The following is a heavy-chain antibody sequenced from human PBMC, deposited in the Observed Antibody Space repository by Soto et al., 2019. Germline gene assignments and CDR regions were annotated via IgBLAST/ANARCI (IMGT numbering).Heavy chain of an antibody. V-gene: IGHV3-30*18. D-gene: IGHD6-19*01. CDR2: VSHDGRNT. CDR3: AKGGLQWLVTSDFNY. J-gene: IGHJ4*02. Sequence: VQLVESGGGVVQPGRSLRLSCAASGFTFSDYAMHWVRQAPGKGLGWVAVVSHDGRNTHYADSVKGRFTSSRDSSKNTVSLEMTSLRAEDTAVYYCAKGGLQWLVTSDFNYWGQGALVTVSS. CDR1: GFTFSDYA.